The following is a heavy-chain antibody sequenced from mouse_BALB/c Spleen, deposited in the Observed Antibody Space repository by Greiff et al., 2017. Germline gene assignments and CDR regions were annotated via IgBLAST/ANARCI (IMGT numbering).Heavy chain of an antibody. CDR3: ARGAGGGNYYAMDY. D-gene: IGHD4-1*01. J-gene: IGHJ4*01. Sequence: QVQLQQPGAELVKPGASVKLSCKASGYTFTSYWMHWVKQRPGQGLEWIGEINPSNGRTNYNEKFKSKATLTVDKSSSTAYMQLSSLTSEDSAVYYCARGAGGGNYYAMDYWGQGTSVTVSS. CDR1: GYTFTSYW. V-gene: IGHV1S81*02. CDR2: INPSNGRT.